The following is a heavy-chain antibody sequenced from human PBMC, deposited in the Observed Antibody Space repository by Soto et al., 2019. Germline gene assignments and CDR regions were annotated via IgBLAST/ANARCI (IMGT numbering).Heavy chain of an antibody. J-gene: IGHJ5*02. CDR3: ARTVPRVVAATPPWGNWFDP. Sequence: GGSLRLSCAASGFTFSDYYMSWIRQAPGKGLEWVSYISSSGSTIYYADSVKGRFTISRDNAKNSLYLQMNSLRAEDTAVYYCARTVPRVVAATPPWGNWFDPWGQGTLVTVSS. CDR2: ISSSGSTI. D-gene: IGHD2-15*01. V-gene: IGHV3-11*01. CDR1: GFTFSDYY.